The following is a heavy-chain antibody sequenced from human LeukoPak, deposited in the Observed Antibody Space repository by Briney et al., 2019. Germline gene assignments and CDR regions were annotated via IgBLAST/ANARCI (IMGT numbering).Heavy chain of an antibody. V-gene: IGHV3-48*01. CDR2: ISSSGSTI. D-gene: IGHD2-2*01. J-gene: IGHJ4*02. CDR3: AKDFLVKVCSRTSCYPDY. CDR1: GFTFSSYS. Sequence: GGSLRLSCAASGFTFSSYSMNWVRQAPGKGLEWVSYISSSGSTIYYADSVKGRFTISRDNAKNSLYLQMNSLRAEDTAVYYCAKDFLVKVCSRTSCYPDYGGREPLVTVPS.